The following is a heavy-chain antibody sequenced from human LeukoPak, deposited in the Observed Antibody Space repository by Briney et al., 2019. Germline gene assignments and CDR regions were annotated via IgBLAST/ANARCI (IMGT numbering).Heavy chain of an antibody. CDR1: GFSLSTSGAG. CDR3: AHSYRRGTIFGVVDFDY. CDR2: IYWNDDK. D-gene: IGHD3-3*01. V-gene: IGHV2-5*01. J-gene: IGHJ4*02. Sequence: SGPTLVNPTQTLTLTCTFSGFSLSTSGAGVGWIRQPPGKALEWLALIYWNDDKRYSPSLKSRLTITKDTSKNQVVLTMTNMDPVDTATYYCAHSYRRGTIFGVVDFDYWGQGTLVTVSS.